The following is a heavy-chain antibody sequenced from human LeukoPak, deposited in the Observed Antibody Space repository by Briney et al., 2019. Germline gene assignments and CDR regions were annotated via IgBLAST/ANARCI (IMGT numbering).Heavy chain of an antibody. CDR1: GGSFSGYY. Sequence: PSETLSLTCAVYGGSFSGYYWSWIRQPPGKGLEWIGEINHSGSTNYNPSFKSRVTISVDTSKNQFSLKLSSVTAADTAVYYCARGGYCSSTSCYVDYWGQGTLVTVSS. J-gene: IGHJ4*02. D-gene: IGHD2-2*01. CDR3: ARGGYCSSTSCYVDY. CDR2: INHSGST. V-gene: IGHV4-34*01.